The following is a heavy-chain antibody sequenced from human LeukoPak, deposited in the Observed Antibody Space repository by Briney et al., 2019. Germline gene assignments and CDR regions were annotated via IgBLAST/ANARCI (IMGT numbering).Heavy chain of an antibody. Sequence: GGSLRLSCAASGFTFSSYVMSWVRQTPGKGLEWVSGISGPGRTTYYADYVKGRFTISRDNSKNTLYLQMNSLRAEDTAVYYCAELGITMIGGVWGKGTTVTISS. J-gene: IGHJ6*04. D-gene: IGHD3-10*02. CDR1: GFTFSSYV. V-gene: IGHV3-23*01. CDR3: AELGITMIGGV. CDR2: ISGPGRTT.